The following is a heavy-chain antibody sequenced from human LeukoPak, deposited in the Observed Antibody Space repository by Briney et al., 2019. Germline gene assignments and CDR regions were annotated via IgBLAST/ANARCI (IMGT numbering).Heavy chain of an antibody. CDR2: ISSSSSYT. V-gene: IGHV3-11*03. Sequence: GGSLRLSCAASGFTFSDYYMYWIRQAPGKGLEWVSYISSSSSYTNYADFVKGRFTISRDDAKISLNLQMNSLRAEDTAIYYCAKRYYDFLSGYYNWYFDLWGRGTLVTVSS. J-gene: IGHJ2*01. CDR3: AKRYYDFLSGYYNWYFDL. D-gene: IGHD3-3*01. CDR1: GFTFSDYY.